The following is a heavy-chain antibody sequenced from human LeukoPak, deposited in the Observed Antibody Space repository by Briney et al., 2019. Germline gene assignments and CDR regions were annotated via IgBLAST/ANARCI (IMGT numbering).Heavy chain of an antibody. Sequence: GGSLRLSCAASGFTFSSCGMHWVRQAPGKGLEWVAVIWYDGSNKYYADSVKGRFTISRDNSKNTLYLQMNSLRAEDTAVYYCARSPTGKQQLPPDYWGQGTLVTVSS. D-gene: IGHD6-13*01. CDR2: IWYDGSNK. J-gene: IGHJ4*02. V-gene: IGHV3-33*01. CDR1: GFTFSSCG. CDR3: ARSPTGKQQLPPDY.